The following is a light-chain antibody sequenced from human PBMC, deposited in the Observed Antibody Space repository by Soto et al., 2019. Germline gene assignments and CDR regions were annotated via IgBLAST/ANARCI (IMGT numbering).Light chain of an antibody. CDR2: GAS. CDR1: QSVSSSY. Sequence: EIVLTQSPGTLSLSPVERATLSCRASQSVSSSYLAWYQQKPGQAPRLLIYGASSRATGIPDRFSGSGSGTDFTLTISSLQSEDFAVYYCQQYNNWPLLTFGGGTKVDIK. V-gene: IGKV3-20*01. CDR3: QQYNNWPLLT. J-gene: IGKJ4*01.